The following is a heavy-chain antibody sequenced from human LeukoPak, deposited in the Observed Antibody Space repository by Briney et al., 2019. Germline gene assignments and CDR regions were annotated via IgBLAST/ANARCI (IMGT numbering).Heavy chain of an antibody. CDR2: ISYDGSNK. CDR1: GFTFSSYA. J-gene: IGHJ6*03. D-gene: IGHD3-3*01. V-gene: IGHV3-30*04. CDR3: ARDGPTYYDFWSGYYSVASYYYYMDV. Sequence: GRSLRLSCAASGFTFSSYAMHWVRQAPGKGLEWVAVISYDGSNKYYADSVKGRFTISRDNSKNTLYLQMNSLRAEDTAVYYCARDGPTYYDFWSGYYSVASYYYYMDVWGKGTTVTVSS.